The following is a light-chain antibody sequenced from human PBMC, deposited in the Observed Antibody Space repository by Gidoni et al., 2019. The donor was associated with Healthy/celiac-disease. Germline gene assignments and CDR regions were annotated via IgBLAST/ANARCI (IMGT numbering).Light chain of an antibody. V-gene: IGKV2-28*01. CDR1: QCLLHSNGYNY. Sequence: DIVMTQSPLSLPVTPGEPASISCRSSQCLLHSNGYNYLDWYLQKPGQSPQLLIYLGSNRASGVPDRFSGSGSGTDFTLKISRVEAEDVGVYYCMQALQTPPTFGQGTKVKIK. J-gene: IGKJ1*01. CDR3: MQALQTPPT. CDR2: LGS.